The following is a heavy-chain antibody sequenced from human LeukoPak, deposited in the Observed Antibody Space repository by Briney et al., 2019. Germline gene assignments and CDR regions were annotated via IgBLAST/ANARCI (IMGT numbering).Heavy chain of an antibody. Sequence: GGSLRLSCAASGSTARSNYMNWVRQAPGKGLEWVSVIYSGGSTYYADSVKGRFTISRDNAKNTLYLQMNSLRDEDTAVYYCASLGTLVPWGQGTLVTVSS. CDR1: GSTARSNY. V-gene: IGHV3-53*01. D-gene: IGHD3-9*01. CDR3: ASLGTLVP. J-gene: IGHJ5*02. CDR2: IYSGGST.